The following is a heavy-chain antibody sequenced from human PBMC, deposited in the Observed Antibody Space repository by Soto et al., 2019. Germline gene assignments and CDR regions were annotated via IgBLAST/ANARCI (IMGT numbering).Heavy chain of an antibody. CDR2: IHSSGST. CDR3: ARGRPGVTTGPILLPLDF. CDR1: GGSISSGGYY. J-gene: IGHJ4*02. D-gene: IGHD4-17*01. Sequence: QVKLQESGPGLVKPSQTLSLTCTVSGGSISSGGYYWSWIRQHPGKGLEWIGYIHSSGSTYYNPSLKSRVNISVNTSKNQFYLKLSSVTAADTAVYYCARGRPGVTTGPILLPLDFWGQGTLVTVSS. V-gene: IGHV4-31*03.